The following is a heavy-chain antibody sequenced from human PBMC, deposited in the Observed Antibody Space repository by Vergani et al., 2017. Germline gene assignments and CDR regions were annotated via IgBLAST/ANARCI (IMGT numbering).Heavy chain of an antibody. Sequence: VQLVQSGAEVRKPGASVTVSCTASGYIFKNYYIHWLRQAPGQAFEWMGILNPTTGHTTSAQKFMGRVDMTRDPSTDTSTRTVQMTLSSLRSEDSAVYYCARSIGYCAGATCRAYYFDHWGQGTRVTVSS. CDR2: LNPTTGHT. J-gene: IGHJ5*02. CDR1: GYIFKNYY. D-gene: IGHD2-21*01. CDR3: ARSIGYCAGATCRAYYFDH. V-gene: IGHV1-46*02.